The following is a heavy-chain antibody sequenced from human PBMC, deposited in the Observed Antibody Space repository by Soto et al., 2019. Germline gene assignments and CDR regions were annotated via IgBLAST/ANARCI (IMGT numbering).Heavy chain of an antibody. D-gene: IGHD2-8*01. CDR3: GAGGVKWATSRATVYH. Sequence: QVQVVESGGGLVKPGGSLRLSCAASGFTFSDYYMSWIRRAPGKGLEWVSFISSSSDSTKYADSVKGRFTISRDNAKNTPYLQLNSRMGADTAVYYCGAGGVKWATSRATVYHWGQGTLVTVSS. CDR2: ISSSSDST. J-gene: IGHJ5*02. CDR1: GFTFSDYY. V-gene: IGHV3-11*06.